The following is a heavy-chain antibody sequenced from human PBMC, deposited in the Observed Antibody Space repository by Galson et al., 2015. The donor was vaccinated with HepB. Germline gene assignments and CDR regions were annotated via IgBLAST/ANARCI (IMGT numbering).Heavy chain of an antibody. D-gene: IGHD3-22*01. CDR2: IDPSDSYT. Sequence: QSGAEVKKPGESLRISCKGSGYSFTSYWISWVRQMPGKGLEWMGRIDPSDSYTNYSPSFQGHVTISADKSISTAYLQWSSLKASDTAMYYCARLTYYYDSSGYYVPDYWGQGTLVTVSS. CDR1: GYSFTSYW. V-gene: IGHV5-10-1*01. J-gene: IGHJ4*02. CDR3: ARLTYYYDSSGYYVPDY.